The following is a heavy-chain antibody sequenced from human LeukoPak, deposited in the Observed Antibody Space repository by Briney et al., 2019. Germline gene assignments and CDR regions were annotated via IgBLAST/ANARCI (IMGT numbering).Heavy chain of an antibody. V-gene: IGHV3-15*01. CDR2: IKSKTDGGTT. CDR3: TTPQYPYYYYYMDV. J-gene: IGHJ6*03. D-gene: IGHD2-2*02. CDR1: GFTFSNAW. Sequence: GGSLRLSCAASGFTFSNAWMSWVRQAPGKGLEWVGRIKSKTDGGTTDYAAPVKGRFTISRDDSKNTLYLQMNSQKTEDTAVYYCTTPQYPYYYYYMDVWGKGTTVTVSS.